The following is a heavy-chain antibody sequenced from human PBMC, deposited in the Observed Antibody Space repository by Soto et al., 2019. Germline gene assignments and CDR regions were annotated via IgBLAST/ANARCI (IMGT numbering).Heavy chain of an antibody. V-gene: IGHV3-30-3*01. CDR1: GFTFSSYA. D-gene: IGHD3-3*01. CDR3: ARDIDTYYDFWSGYYSRDY. CDR2: ISYDGSNK. J-gene: IGHJ4*02. Sequence: QVQLVESGGGVVQPGGSLRLSCAASGFTFSSYAMHWVRQAPGKGLEWVAVISYDGSNKYYADSVKGRFTISRDNSKNTLYLQMNSLRAEDTAVYYCARDIDTYYDFWSGYYSRDYWGQGTLVTVSS.